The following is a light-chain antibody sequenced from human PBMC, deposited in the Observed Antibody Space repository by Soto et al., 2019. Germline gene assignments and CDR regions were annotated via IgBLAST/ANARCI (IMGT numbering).Light chain of an antibody. Sequence: EIVLTQSPGTLSLSPGERATLSCRASQSVSSSYLAWCQQKPGQAPRLLIYGASGRATGIPDRFSGSGSGTDFTLTISRLEPEDFAVYYCQQYGSSPGYTFGQGTKLEIK. CDR3: QQYGSSPGYT. J-gene: IGKJ2*01. CDR2: GAS. V-gene: IGKV3-20*01. CDR1: QSVSSSY.